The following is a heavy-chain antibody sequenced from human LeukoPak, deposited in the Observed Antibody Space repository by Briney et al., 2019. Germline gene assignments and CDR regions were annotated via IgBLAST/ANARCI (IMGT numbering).Heavy chain of an antibody. CDR1: GFTFSRYG. CDR2: ISFDGSNK. J-gene: IGHJ4*02. D-gene: IGHD3-22*01. CDR3: AKESAYYDSSGYIDY. V-gene: IGHV3-30-3*01. Sequence: PGGSLRLSCAASGFTFSRYGLHWVRQAPGKGLECVAVISFDGSNKYYADSVKGRFTISRDNSKNTLYLQMNSLRAEDTAVYYCAKESAYYDSSGYIDYWGQGTLVTVSS.